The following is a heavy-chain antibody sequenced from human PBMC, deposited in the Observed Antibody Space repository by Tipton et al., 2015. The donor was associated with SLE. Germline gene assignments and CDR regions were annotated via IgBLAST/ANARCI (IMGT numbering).Heavy chain of an antibody. CDR3: ARDSPGMAAAD. V-gene: IGHV4-39*07. Sequence: TLSLTCTVSGGSVTSSSYHWGWIRQSPGKGLEWIGNLDYSGTTYYNPSLQRRVTISLDTSTNRLSLKLSSVIAADTAVYYCARDSPGMAAADWGQGTLVTVSS. D-gene: IGHD6-13*01. CDR2: LDYSGTT. CDR1: GGSVTSSSYH. J-gene: IGHJ4*02.